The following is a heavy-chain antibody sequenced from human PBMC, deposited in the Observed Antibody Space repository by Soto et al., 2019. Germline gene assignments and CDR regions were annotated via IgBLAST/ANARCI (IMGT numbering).Heavy chain of an antibody. CDR2: ISAYNDNT. CDR3: ARAAGSFWSGFDDDY. J-gene: IGHJ4*02. D-gene: IGHD3-3*01. V-gene: IGHV1-18*04. Sequence: QVQLVQSGAEVKKPGATVKVSCKASGYTFTSYGISWVRQAPGQGLEWMGWISAYNDNTNYAQKLQGRVTMTTDTSTSTAYMELRSLRSDDTAVYYCARAAGSFWSGFDDDYWGQGTLVTVSS. CDR1: GYTFTSYG.